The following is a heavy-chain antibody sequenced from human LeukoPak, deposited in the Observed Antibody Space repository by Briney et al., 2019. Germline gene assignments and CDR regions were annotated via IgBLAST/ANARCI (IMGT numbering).Heavy chain of an antibody. CDR3: ATLYSWTTGDTNFDY. Sequence: ASVKVSCKVSGYTLTELSMHWVRQAPGKGLEWMGGFDPEDGETIYAQKFQGRVTMTEDTSTDTAYMELSSLRSEDTAVYYCATLYSWTTGDTNFDYWGQGTLVTVSS. CDR2: FDPEDGET. J-gene: IGHJ4*02. V-gene: IGHV1-24*01. CDR1: GYTLTELS. D-gene: IGHD2-8*02.